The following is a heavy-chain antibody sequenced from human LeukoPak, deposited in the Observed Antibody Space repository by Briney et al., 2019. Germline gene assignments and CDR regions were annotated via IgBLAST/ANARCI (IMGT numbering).Heavy chain of an antibody. CDR2: IWYDGSNK. D-gene: IGHD3-16*01. Sequence: GGSLRLSCAASGFTFSSYGMHWVRQAPGKGLEWVAVIWYDGSNKYYADSVKGRFTISRDNSKNTLHLQMNSLRVEDTAVYYCVKEQSYGAYRVADYWGQGTLVTVSS. J-gene: IGHJ4*02. CDR3: VKEQSYGAYRVADY. V-gene: IGHV3-30*02. CDR1: GFTFSSYG.